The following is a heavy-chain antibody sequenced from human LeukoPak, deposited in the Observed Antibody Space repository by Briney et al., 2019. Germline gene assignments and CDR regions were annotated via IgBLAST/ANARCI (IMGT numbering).Heavy chain of an antibody. Sequence: GGSLRLSCAASGFTFSSYGMHWVRQAPGKGLEWVAVISYDGSNKYYADSVKGRFTISRDNSKNTLYLQMNSLRAEDTAVYYCAKPSAAAYYGMDVWGQGTTVTVSS. CDR2: ISYDGSNK. CDR1: GFTFSSYG. CDR3: AKPSAAAYYGMDV. J-gene: IGHJ6*02. V-gene: IGHV3-30*18. D-gene: IGHD6-13*01.